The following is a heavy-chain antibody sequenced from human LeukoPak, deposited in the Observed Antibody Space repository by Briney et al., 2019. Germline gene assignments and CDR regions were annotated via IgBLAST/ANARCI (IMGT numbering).Heavy chain of an antibody. CDR2: ISSGSSAI. D-gene: IGHD4-17*01. CDR3: ARGHTAVTRHFDF. V-gene: IGHV3-21*01. CDR1: GFTFTTYS. J-gene: IGHJ4*02. Sequence: GESLRLSCEASGFTFTTYSMTWVRQAPGKGLEWVSIISSGSSAIFSADALEGRFTISRDDAKNLLYLDMNSLRAEDTAVYYCARGHTAVTRHFDFWGQGTLVTVSS.